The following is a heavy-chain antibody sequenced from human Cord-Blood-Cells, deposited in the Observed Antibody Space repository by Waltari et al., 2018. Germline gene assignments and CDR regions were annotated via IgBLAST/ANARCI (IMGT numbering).Heavy chain of an antibody. D-gene: IGHD7-27*01. V-gene: IGHV3-11*04. CDR3: ASGGLSPWGFDY. J-gene: IGHJ4*02. CDR2: ISSSGSTI. Sequence: IRQAPGKGLEWVSYISSSGSTIYYADSVKGRFTISRDNAKNSLYLQMNSLRAEDTAVYYCASGGLSPWGFDYWGQGTLVTVSS.